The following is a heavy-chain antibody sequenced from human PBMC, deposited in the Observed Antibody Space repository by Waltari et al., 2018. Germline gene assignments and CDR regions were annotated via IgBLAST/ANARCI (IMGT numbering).Heavy chain of an antibody. CDR3: ARAPYPNCDGGSCSGLLYWFFDL. J-gene: IGHJ2*01. Sequence: QVQLQESGPGLVKPSETLSLTCTVSGDSITGHYCGWLRQPAGKELEWIGRIYSSGTTNYNPSLKSRVTMSVDPSKNQFSLKLNSVYAADTAVYYCARAPYPNCDGGSCSGLLYWFFDLWGRGTLVTVSS. D-gene: IGHD2-21*01. CDR1: GDSITGHY. CDR2: IYSSGTT. V-gene: IGHV4-4*07.